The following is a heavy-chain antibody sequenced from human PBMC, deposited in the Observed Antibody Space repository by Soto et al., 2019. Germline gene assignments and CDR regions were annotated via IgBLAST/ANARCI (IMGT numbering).Heavy chain of an antibody. J-gene: IGHJ4*02. Sequence: GGSLRLSCAASGFTSNIYAMTWVRQAPGKGLEWVSAISRYGDITYYADSVEGRFSISRDNSKNTLYLQMNSLRAEDTAVYYCAKDRYLDHDSRGYLFDNWGQGTLVTVSS. CDR2: ISRYGDIT. CDR1: GFTSNIYA. CDR3: AKDRYLDHDSRGYLFDN. D-gene: IGHD3-22*01. V-gene: IGHV3-23*01.